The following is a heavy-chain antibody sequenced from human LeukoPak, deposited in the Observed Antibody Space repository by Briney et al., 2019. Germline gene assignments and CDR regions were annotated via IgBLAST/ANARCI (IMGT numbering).Heavy chain of an antibody. J-gene: IGHJ4*02. Sequence: GGSLRLSCAASGFTFSSYWMSWVRQAPGKGLEWVANIKQDGSEKYVDSVKGRFTISRDNAKNSLYLQMNSLRAEDTAVYYCARESGSGSYYGDYWGQGTLVTVSS. D-gene: IGHD3-10*01. V-gene: IGHV3-7*01. CDR1: GFTFSSYW. CDR2: IKQDGSEK. CDR3: ARESGSGSYYGDY.